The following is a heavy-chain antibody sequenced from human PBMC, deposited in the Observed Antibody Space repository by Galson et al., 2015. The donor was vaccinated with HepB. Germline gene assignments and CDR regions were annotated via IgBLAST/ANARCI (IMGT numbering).Heavy chain of an antibody. CDR1: GFIFSDFN. J-gene: IGHJ2*01. D-gene: IGHD6-19*01. CDR3: ARDPGITVAGSIRYFDL. V-gene: IGHV3-21*01. CDR2: ISSSGFYT. Sequence: SLRLSCAASGFIFSDFNMNWVRQAPGKGLEWVSSISSSGFYTYYADSLKGRFTISRDNTKNSLYLQMTSLRPEDTAVYYCARDPGITVAGSIRYFDLWGRGTLVTVSS.